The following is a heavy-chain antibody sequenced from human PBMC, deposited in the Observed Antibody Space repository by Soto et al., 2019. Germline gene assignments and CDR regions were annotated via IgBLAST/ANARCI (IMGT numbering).Heavy chain of an antibody. CDR2: VYPGDAET. CDR3: ASSRGVWDAFDI. J-gene: IGHJ3*02. Sequence: PGESLKISCKGSGYNFSSQWIAWVRQKPGKGLEWMGIVYPGDAETRCSPSFQGQVTISADKSISTAYLQWSSLKASDTAMYYCASSRGVWDAFDIWGQGTMVTVSS. V-gene: IGHV5-51*01. CDR1: GYNFSSQW. D-gene: IGHD3-10*01.